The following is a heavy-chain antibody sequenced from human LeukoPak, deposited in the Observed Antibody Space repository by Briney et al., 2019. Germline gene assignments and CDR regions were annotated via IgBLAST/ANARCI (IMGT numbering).Heavy chain of an antibody. J-gene: IGHJ6*02. CDR1: GFTFSSYG. D-gene: IGHD3-3*01. CDR3: AKDGRYYDFWSGYYDPYYYYGMDV. Sequence: TGGSLRLSCAASGFTFSSYGMHWVRQAPGKGLEWVAVIWYDGSNKYYADSVKGRFTISRDNSKNTLYLQMNSLRAEDTAVYYCAKDGRYYDFWSGYYDPYYYYGMDVWGQGTTVTVSS. V-gene: IGHV3-30*02. CDR2: IWYDGSNK.